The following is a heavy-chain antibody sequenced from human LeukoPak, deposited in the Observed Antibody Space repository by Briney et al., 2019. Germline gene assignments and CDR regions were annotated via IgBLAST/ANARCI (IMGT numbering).Heavy chain of an antibody. V-gene: IGHV2-5*02. D-gene: IGHD3-10*01. CDR1: GFSLSTSGVG. CDR3: XHXGFXGSGTYLYFDY. CDR2: IYWDDDK. Sequence: SGPTLVKPTQTLTLTCTFSGFSLSTSGVGVGWIRQPPGKALEWLSLIYWDDDKRYSPSLKSRLTITKDTSKNQVVLTVTNMEPXXTATYYXXHXGFXGSGTYLYFDYWGQGTLVTVSS. J-gene: IGHJ4*02.